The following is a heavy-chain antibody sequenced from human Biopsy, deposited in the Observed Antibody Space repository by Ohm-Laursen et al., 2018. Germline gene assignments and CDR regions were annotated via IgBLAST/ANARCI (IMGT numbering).Heavy chain of an antibody. Sequence: GSSVKVSCKVSGYTLTELSIHWVRQTGGKGLEWMGGFAPENGKTIYAQKFQGRITMTEDTSTDTAYMELSSPRSEDTAVYYCAADINVWNVNYWGQGTQVTVSS. CDR3: AADINVWNVNY. D-gene: IGHD1-1*01. J-gene: IGHJ4*02. CDR2: FAPENGKT. V-gene: IGHV1-24*01. CDR1: GYTLTELS.